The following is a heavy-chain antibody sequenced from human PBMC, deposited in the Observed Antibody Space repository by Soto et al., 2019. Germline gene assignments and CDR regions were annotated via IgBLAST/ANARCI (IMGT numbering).Heavy chain of an antibody. CDR2: INPSGGST. Sequence: ASVKGSCKASGYTFTSYDIHWVRQAPGQGLEWMGIINPSGGSTSYAQKFQGRVTMTRDTSTSTVYMELSSLRSEDTAVYYCARVAGVVVAATRRGYFQHWGQGTLVTVSS. J-gene: IGHJ1*01. D-gene: IGHD2-15*01. CDR1: GYTFTSYD. CDR3: ARVAGVVVAATRRGYFQH. V-gene: IGHV1-46*01.